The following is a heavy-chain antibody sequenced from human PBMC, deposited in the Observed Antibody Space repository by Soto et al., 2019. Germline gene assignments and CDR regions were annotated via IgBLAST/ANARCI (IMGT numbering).Heavy chain of an antibody. Sequence: ASVKVSCKASGYTFTSYYMHWVQQAPGQGLEWMGIINPSGGSTSYAQKFQGRVTMTRDTSTSTVYMELSSLRSEDTAVYYCARDLTAIAQAAYYYYGMDVWGQGTTVTVSS. CDR3: ARDLTAIAQAAYYYYGMDV. CDR1: GYTFTSYY. D-gene: IGHD2-21*02. J-gene: IGHJ6*02. CDR2: INPSGGST. V-gene: IGHV1-46*01.